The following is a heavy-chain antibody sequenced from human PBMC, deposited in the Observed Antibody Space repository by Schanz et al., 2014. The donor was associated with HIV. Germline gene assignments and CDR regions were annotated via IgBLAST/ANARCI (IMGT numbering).Heavy chain of an antibody. CDR1: GFTFSSYA. CDR3: AKGFSSAAWENWFDP. V-gene: IGHV3-23*04. CDR2: ISGSGGAT. Sequence: EVQLVESGGGLVQPGRSLRLSCAASGFTFSSYAMTWVRQAPGKGLEWVSAISGSGGATYYADSVKGRFTVSRDNSKNTLFLQMRSLSVDDTAVYYCAKGFSSAAWENWFDPWGQGTLVTVSS. J-gene: IGHJ5*02. D-gene: IGHD6-25*01.